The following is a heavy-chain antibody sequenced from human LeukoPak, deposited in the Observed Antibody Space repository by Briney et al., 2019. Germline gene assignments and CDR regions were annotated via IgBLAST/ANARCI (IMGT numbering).Heavy chain of an antibody. CDR3: ARGGVYSSGWYGYFDY. Sequence: GGSLRLSCAASGLSFSRYWMTWVRQAPGKGLEWVSVIYSGGSTFYADSVKGRFTISRDNSKNTLYLQVNSLRAEDTAVYYCARGGVYSSGWYGYFDYWGQGTLVTVSS. CDR1: GLSFSRYW. CDR2: IYSGGST. J-gene: IGHJ4*02. V-gene: IGHV3-53*01. D-gene: IGHD6-19*01.